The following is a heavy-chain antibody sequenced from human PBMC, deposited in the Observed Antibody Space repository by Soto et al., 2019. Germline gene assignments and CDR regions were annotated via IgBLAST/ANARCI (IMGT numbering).Heavy chain of an antibody. Sequence: QVQLVQSGAEVKKPGASVKVSCKASGYTFTSYDINWGRQATGQGLEWMGWMNPNSGNTGYVQKFQGRVTRTRNTSMTTAYMELSGLRSEDTAVYYCARETTTRGMDVWGQGTTVTVSS. V-gene: IGHV1-8*01. CDR2: MNPNSGNT. J-gene: IGHJ6*02. D-gene: IGHD1-1*01. CDR1: GYTFTSYD. CDR3: ARETTTRGMDV.